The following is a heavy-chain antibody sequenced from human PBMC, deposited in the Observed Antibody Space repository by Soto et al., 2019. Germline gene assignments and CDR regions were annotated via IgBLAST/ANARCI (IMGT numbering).Heavy chain of an antibody. CDR1: GASINSSNW. J-gene: IGHJ6*02. D-gene: IGHD3-10*01. V-gene: IGHV4-4*02. Sequence: QVQLQESGPGLVKPSGTLSLTCAVSGASINSSNWWSWVRQPPGKGLEWIGEIYHSGSTNYNQSLMSRRTISVDRSKNQLSLKLRSVTAADTAVYYCTRDMIYGSERSSYYYAMDVWGRGTTVTVSS. CDR3: TRDMIYGSERSSYYYAMDV. CDR2: IYHSGST.